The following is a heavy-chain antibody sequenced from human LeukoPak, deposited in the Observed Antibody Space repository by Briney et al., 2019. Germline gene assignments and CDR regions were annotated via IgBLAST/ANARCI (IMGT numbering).Heavy chain of an antibody. CDR1: GFTFSSYW. Sequence: GGSLRLSCAASGFTFSSYWMSWVRQAPGKGLEWVANIKQDGSEKYYVDSVKGRFTISRDNAKNSLYLQMNSLRAEDTAVYYCAREKSQSRNYYYYGMDVWGQGTTVTVSS. CDR2: IKQDGSEK. CDR3: AREKSQSRNYYYYGMDV. J-gene: IGHJ6*02. V-gene: IGHV3-7*01.